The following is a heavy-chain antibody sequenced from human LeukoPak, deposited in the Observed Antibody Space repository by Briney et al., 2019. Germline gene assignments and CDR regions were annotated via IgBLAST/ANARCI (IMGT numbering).Heavy chain of an antibody. CDR2: ISGSGGST. J-gene: IGHJ3*02. V-gene: IGHV3-23*01. D-gene: IGHD2-2*03. Sequence: GGSLRLSCAASGFTFSSYAMSWVRQAPGKGLEWVSAISGSGGSTYYADSVKGRFTISRDNSKNTLYLQMNSLRAEDTAVYYCAKDQMDIVVVPAAMRDAFDIWGQGTMVTVSS. CDR1: GFTFSSYA. CDR3: AKDQMDIVVVPAAMRDAFDI.